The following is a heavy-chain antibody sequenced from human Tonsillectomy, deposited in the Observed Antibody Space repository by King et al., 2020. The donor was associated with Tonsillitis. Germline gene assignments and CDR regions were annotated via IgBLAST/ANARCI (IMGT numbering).Heavy chain of an antibody. CDR2: IYHSGST. J-gene: IGHJ6*02. CDR3: ARGSAQGYYYGMDV. CDR1: GGSISSGGYS. V-gene: IGHV4-30-2*01. D-gene: IGHD3-3*01. Sequence: QLQESGSGLVKPSQTLSLTCAVSGGSISSGGYSWSWIRQPPGKGLEWIGYIYHSGSTYYNPSLKSRVTISVDSSKNQFSLKLSSVTAADTAVYYCARGSAQGYYYGMDVWGQGTTVTVSS.